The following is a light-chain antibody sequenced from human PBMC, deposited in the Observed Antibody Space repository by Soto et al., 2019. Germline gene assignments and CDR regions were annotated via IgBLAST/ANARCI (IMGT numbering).Light chain of an antibody. CDR1: SSDVGGYNY. CDR2: EVS. V-gene: IGLV2-14*01. CDR3: SSYTTSGTPV. J-gene: IGLJ3*02. Sequence: QSALTQPASVSGSPGQSITISCTGTSSDVGGYNYLSWYQQHPGKAPRVMIYEVSNRPSGGSNRFSGSKSGNTASLTISGLQAEDEADYFCSSYTTSGTPVFGGGTKLTVL.